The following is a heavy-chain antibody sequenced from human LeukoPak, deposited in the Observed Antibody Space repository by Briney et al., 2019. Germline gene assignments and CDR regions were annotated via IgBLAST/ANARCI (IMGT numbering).Heavy chain of an antibody. CDR2: IKQDGSEK. D-gene: IGHD3-3*01. CDR3: ARVRNTDFWSGYYTNYFDY. Sequence: GGSLRLSCAASGFTFSTYWMTWVRQAPGKGLEWVANIKQDGSEKYYVDSVKGRFTISRDNAKNSLYLQMNSLRAEDTAVYYCARVRNTDFWSGYYTNYFDYWGQGTLVTVSS. CDR1: GFTFSTYW. J-gene: IGHJ4*02. V-gene: IGHV3-7*01.